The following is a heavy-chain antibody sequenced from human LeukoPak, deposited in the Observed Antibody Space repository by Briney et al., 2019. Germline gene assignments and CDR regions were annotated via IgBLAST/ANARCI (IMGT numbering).Heavy chain of an antibody. CDR1: GFTVSSNY. CDR3: ASDPLY. Sequence: PGGSLRLSCAASGFTVSSNYMSWVRQAPGKGLECVSRIHADGSTSYADSVKGRFTISRDNSKNTLHLQMNSLRAEDTAVYFCASDPLYWGLGTLVTVSS. CDR2: IHADGST. V-gene: IGHV3-53*01. J-gene: IGHJ4*02.